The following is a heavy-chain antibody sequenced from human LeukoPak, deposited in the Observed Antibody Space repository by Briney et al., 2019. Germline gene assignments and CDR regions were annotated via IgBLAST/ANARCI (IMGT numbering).Heavy chain of an antibody. J-gene: IGHJ4*02. CDR1: GGSISSGGYY. CDR2: IYYSGST. V-gene: IGHV4-61*08. D-gene: IGHD4-17*01. Sequence: SETLSLTCTVSGGSISSGGYYWSWIRQHPGKGLEWIGYIYYSGSTNYNPSLKSRVTISVDTSKNQFSLKLSSVTAADTAVYYCARVAPYGDYDFDYWGQGTLVTVSS. CDR3: ARVAPYGDYDFDY.